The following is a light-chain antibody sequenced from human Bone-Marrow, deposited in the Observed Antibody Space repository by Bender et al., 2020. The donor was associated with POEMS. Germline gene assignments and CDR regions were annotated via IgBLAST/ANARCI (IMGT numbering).Light chain of an antibody. CDR1: SSDVGGYDY. CDR3: CSYAGSRTWV. CDR2: EVT. Sequence: QSALTQPASVSGSPGQSITISCTGTSSDVGGYDYVSWYQQNPGKAPKLMIYEVTKRPSGVSNRFYGSKSGNTASLTISGLQAGDEADYYCCSYAGSRTWVFGGGTKVIVL. V-gene: IGLV2-23*02. J-gene: IGLJ3*02.